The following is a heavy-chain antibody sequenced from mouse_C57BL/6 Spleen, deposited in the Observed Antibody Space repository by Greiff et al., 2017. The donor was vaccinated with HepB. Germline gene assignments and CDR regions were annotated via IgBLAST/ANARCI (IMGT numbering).Heavy chain of an antibody. Sequence: VKLVESGAELARPGASVKLSCKASGYTFTSYGISWVKQRTGQGLEWIGEIYPRSGNTYYNEKFKGKATLTADKSSSTAYMELRSLTSEDSAVYFCARGDYGSSFYFDYWGQGTTLTVSS. CDR3: ARGDYGSSFYFDY. D-gene: IGHD1-1*01. CDR1: GYTFTSYG. CDR2: IYPRSGNT. J-gene: IGHJ2*01. V-gene: IGHV1-81*01.